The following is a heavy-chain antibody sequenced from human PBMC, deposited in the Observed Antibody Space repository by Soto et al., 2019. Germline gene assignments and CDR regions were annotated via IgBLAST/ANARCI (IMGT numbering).Heavy chain of an antibody. Sequence: EVHLVESVGGFVQPGGSLRLSCAASGFTFSDPYMDWVRQAPGKGLEWVGRIRNKPHSYTTDYAASVKGRFTISRDDSQNSLYLQMTSLKTEDTAVYYCASGDQVYWRQGTLVTVSS. CDR3: ASGDQVY. J-gene: IGHJ4*02. V-gene: IGHV3-72*01. CDR2: IRNKPHSYTT. CDR1: GFTFSDPY.